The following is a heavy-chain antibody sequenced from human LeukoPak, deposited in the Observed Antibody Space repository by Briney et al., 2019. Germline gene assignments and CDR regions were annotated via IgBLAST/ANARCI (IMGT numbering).Heavy chain of an antibody. D-gene: IGHD4-17*01. J-gene: IGHJ4*02. Sequence: GGSLRLSCAASGFTFSRYWMHWVRQAPGKGLVWISYINTGGNTIYYADSVKGRFTISRDNSKNTLYLQMNSLRAEDTAVYYCARKDYGDYEVDYWGQGTLVTVSS. CDR3: ARKDYGDYEVDY. CDR2: INTGGNTI. CDR1: GFTFSRYW. V-gene: IGHV3-48*01.